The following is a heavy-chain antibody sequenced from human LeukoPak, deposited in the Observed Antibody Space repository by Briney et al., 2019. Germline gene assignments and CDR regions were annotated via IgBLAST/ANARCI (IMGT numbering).Heavy chain of an antibody. CDR1: GGSISSYY. J-gene: IGHJ5*02. Sequence: SETLSLTCTVSGGSISSYYWSWIRQPAGKGLEWIGHIYSSGITNYNPSLRSRVTMSVDTSKNQFSLKLSSVTAADTAVYYCARVEDSECWFDPWGQGTLVTVSS. CDR2: IYSSGIT. D-gene: IGHD2/OR15-2a*01. V-gene: IGHV4-4*07. CDR3: ARVEDSECWFDP.